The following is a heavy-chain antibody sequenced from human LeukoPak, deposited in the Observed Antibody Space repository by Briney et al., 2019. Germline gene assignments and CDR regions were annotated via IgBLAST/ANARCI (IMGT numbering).Heavy chain of an antibody. D-gene: IGHD6-19*01. CDR1: GFTFSSYG. V-gene: IGHV3-30*02. Sequence: PGGSLRLSCAASGFTFSSYGMHWVRQAPGKGLEWVAFIQYDGSIKLYGDSVKGRFTISRDNSENTLYLQMNSLRPEDTAVYYCAKDVVGQQWVENYWGQGTLVTVSS. J-gene: IGHJ4*02. CDR2: IQYDGSIK. CDR3: AKDVVGQQWVENY.